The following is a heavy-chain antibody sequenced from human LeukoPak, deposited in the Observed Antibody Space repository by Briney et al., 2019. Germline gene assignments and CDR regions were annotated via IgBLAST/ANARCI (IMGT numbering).Heavy chain of an antibody. J-gene: IGHJ4*02. CDR2: IYYSGST. D-gene: IGHD6-19*01. V-gene: IGHV4-59*08. CDR3: ASHYSSGLLGY. Sequence: PSETLSLTCTVSGGSISSYYWSWIRQPPGKGLEWIGYIYYSGSTNYNPSLKSRVTISVDTSKNQFPLKLSSVTAADTAVYYCASHYSSGLLGYWGQGTLVTVSS. CDR1: GGSISSYY.